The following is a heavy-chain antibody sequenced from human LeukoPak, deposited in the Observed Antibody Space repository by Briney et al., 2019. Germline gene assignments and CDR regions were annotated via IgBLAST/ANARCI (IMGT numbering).Heavy chain of an antibody. J-gene: IGHJ4*02. Sequence: SETLSLTCTVSGGSISITRYYWGWIRQPPGKGLEWIASMYSSGTTYYNPSLKSRVTISVDTSKNQFSLKLSSVTAADTAVYYCARGPSLLYYDFWSGYCYWGQGTLVTVSS. CDR3: ARGPSLLYYDFWSGYCY. V-gene: IGHV4-39*07. CDR1: GGSISITRYY. D-gene: IGHD3-3*01. CDR2: MYSSGTT.